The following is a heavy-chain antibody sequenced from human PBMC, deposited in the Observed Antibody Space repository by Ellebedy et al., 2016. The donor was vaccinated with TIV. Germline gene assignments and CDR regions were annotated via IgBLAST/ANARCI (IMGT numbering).Heavy chain of an antibody. CDR1: GYTFTDYH. CDR2: ISPSRGDT. D-gene: IGHD3-16*01. CDR3: ARVTFSNLSPFDY. V-gene: IGHV1-2*02. Sequence: AASVKVSCKTSGYTFTDYHIHWVRQVPGHGLEWIGWISPSRGDTQYAQKFQGRVTMTRETSITTAYMELNRLTSDDTAVYYCARVTFSNLSPFDYWGQGTLGTVTS. J-gene: IGHJ4*02.